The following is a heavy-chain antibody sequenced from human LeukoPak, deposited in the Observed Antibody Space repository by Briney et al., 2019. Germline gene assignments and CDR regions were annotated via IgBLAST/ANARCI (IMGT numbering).Heavy chain of an antibody. J-gene: IGHJ5*02. CDR3: ARDSSGWYDDNWFDP. Sequence: SQTLSLTCTVSGGSISSGSYYWRWIRQPAGKGLEWIGRIYTSGSTNYNPSLKSRVTISVDTSKNRFSLKLSSVTAADTAVYYCARDSSGWYDDNWFDPWGQGTLVTVSS. D-gene: IGHD6-19*01. CDR2: IYTSGST. CDR1: GGSISSGSYY. V-gene: IGHV4-61*02.